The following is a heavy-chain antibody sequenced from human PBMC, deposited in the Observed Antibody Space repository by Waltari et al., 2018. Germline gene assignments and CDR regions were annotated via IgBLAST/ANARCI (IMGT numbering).Heavy chain of an antibody. Sequence: QIQLVQSGSEVKKPGASVKVSCKASGYIFKSYGITWVRQAPGQGLGWMGWINTDKGDTDYAQKLQGRVTMTTDASTGTAYMEMRSLRSEDTAVYYCARGPPRIGGNSDNWGQGTLVTVSS. J-gene: IGHJ4*02. D-gene: IGHD2-21*02. CDR1: GYIFKSYG. CDR2: INTDKGDT. CDR3: ARGPPRIGGNSDN. V-gene: IGHV1-18*01.